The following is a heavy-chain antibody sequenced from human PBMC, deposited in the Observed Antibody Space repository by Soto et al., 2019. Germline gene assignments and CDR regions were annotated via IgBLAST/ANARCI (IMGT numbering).Heavy chain of an antibody. CDR2: INPNSGGT. D-gene: IGHD6-19*01. CDR1: GYTFTGYY. Sequence: QVQLVQSGAEVKKPGASVKVSCKASGYTFTGYYMHWVRQAPGQGLEWMGWINPNSGGTNYAQKFQGRVTMTRDTSISTAYMELSRLRSDDSAVSYWSRGDSSGFTHYYYCYGMDVWGQGTTVTVSS. V-gene: IGHV1-2*02. J-gene: IGHJ6*02. CDR3: SRGDSSGFTHYYYCYGMDV.